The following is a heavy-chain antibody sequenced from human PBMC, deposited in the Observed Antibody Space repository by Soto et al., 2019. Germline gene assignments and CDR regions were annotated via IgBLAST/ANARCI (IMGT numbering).Heavy chain of an antibody. D-gene: IGHD3-3*01. CDR2: ISGYNGNT. CDR1: GYTFTDYG. Sequence: ASVKVSCKASGYTFTDYGISWVRQAPGQGLEWMGWISGYNGNTDYAQSFQGRVTMTTDTSTSTAYMELRGLRSDDTAVYYCAKPRSSLEWPPFDPWGHGTLVTVSS. CDR3: AKPRSSLEWPPFDP. J-gene: IGHJ5*02. V-gene: IGHV1-18*01.